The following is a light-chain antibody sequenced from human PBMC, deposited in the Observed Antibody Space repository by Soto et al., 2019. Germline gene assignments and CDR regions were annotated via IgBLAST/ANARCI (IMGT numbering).Light chain of an antibody. CDR1: QGISSS. CDR3: QQAKNFPWT. CDR2: AAS. J-gene: IGKJ1*01. V-gene: IGKV1-12*01. Sequence: DIQMAQSPSSVSASVGDRVTITCRASQGISSSLAWYQQRPGKAPKLLIYAASNLQNEVPSRFSGSGSGTDFTLTISSLHPEDFATYYCQQAKNFPWTFGQGTRVEIK.